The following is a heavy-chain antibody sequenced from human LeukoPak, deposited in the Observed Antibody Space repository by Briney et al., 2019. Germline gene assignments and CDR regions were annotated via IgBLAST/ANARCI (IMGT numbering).Heavy chain of an antibody. Sequence: PGGSLRLSCAASGLTFSSYWMSWGRQAPGKGLEWGANIKQDGSEKDYVDSVKGRFTISRDNAKNSLYLQMNSLRAEDTAVYYCARDRITMIVVVNRYNWFDPWGQGTLVTVSS. V-gene: IGHV3-7*01. J-gene: IGHJ5*02. CDR3: ARDRITMIVVVNRYNWFDP. CDR1: GLTFSSYW. D-gene: IGHD3-22*01. CDR2: IKQDGSEK.